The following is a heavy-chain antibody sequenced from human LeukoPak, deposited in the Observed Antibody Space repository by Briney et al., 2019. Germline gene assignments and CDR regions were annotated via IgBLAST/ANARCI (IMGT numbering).Heavy chain of an antibody. CDR1: GGSVSSGSYY. J-gene: IGHJ4*02. CDR3: ARDGRFPPEVLPRYFDY. V-gene: IGHV4-39*07. D-gene: IGHD1-26*01. CDR2: IYYSGST. Sequence: PSETLSLTCTVSGGSVSSGSYYWGWIRQPPGKGLEWIGNIYYSGSTYYNPSFKSRVTISVETSKNQFSLKLNSVTAADTAVYYCARDGRFPPEVLPRYFDYWGQGTLVTVSS.